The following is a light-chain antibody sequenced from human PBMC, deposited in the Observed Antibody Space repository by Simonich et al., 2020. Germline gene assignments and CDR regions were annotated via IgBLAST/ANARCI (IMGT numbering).Light chain of an antibody. V-gene: IGKV2-30*02. CDR1: QSLVHSDGNTY. CDR2: KVS. CDR3: MQGTHLYT. J-gene: IGKJ2*01. Sequence: EVVMTKSPLSLPVTLGQRPSIPSRSSQSLVHSDGNTYLNWFQKRPGQSPRRLIYKVSNRDSGVPDRFSGSGSGTDFTLKISRVEAEDVGVYYCMQGTHLYTFGQGTKLEIK.